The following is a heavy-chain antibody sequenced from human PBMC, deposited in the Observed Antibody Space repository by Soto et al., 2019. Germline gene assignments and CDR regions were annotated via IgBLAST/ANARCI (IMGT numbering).Heavy chain of an antibody. CDR2: ISYDGTNK. J-gene: IGHJ4*02. Sequence: VQLVESGGGVVQPGRSLRLSCAASGFTFSSYAMHWVRQAPGKGLEWVAVISYDGTNKYYADSVKGRFTISRDNSKNTLYLQMNSLRAEDTAVYYCARDPEVYSSGCFAYWGQGTMVTVSS. CDR3: ARDPEVYSSGCFAY. V-gene: IGHV3-30-3*01. D-gene: IGHD6-19*01. CDR1: GFTFSSYA.